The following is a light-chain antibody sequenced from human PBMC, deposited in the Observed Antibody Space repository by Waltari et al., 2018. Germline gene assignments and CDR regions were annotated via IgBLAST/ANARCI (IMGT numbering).Light chain of an antibody. V-gene: IGKV3-20*01. J-gene: IGKJ1*01. CDR2: HAS. CDR1: QNIRDNY. Sequence: EVVLTQSPGTLSLSPGERATLSCRASQNIRDNYLAWYQQKPGQAPRLLIYHASTRATGVAHAFSGSGSGTDFTLDIIRLEPEDSAMYYCQQYCCSPKTFGQGTKVEIK. CDR3: QQYCCSPKT.